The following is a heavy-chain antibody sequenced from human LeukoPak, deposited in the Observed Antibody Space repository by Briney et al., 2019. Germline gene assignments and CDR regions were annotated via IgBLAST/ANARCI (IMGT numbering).Heavy chain of an antibody. D-gene: IGHD3-10*01. Sequence: GGSLRLSCEASGFTFSSYWMNWVRQAPGKGLEWVANIKQDGSEKYYVDSVKGRFTISRDNARNSLYLQMDGLRVDDTAVYYCARGGEYWGQGTLVTVSS. CDR2: IKQDGSEK. J-gene: IGHJ4*02. CDR3: ARGGEY. CDR1: GFTFSSYW. V-gene: IGHV3-7*01.